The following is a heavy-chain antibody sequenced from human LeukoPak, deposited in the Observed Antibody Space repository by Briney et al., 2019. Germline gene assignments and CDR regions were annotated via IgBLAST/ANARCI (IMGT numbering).Heavy chain of an antibody. V-gene: IGHV3-30*18. CDR3: AKDKDFWSGYYRGVPYYYGMDV. J-gene: IGHJ6*02. CDR2: ISYDGTNK. CDR1: GFNFNNYG. Sequence: GGSLRLSCAASGFNFNNYGMDWVRQAPGKGLEWVAVISYDGTNKYYADSVKGRFTISRDNAKNTLYLQTNSLRAEDTAVYYCAKDKDFWSGYYRGVPYYYGMDVWGQGTTVTVSS. D-gene: IGHD3-3*01.